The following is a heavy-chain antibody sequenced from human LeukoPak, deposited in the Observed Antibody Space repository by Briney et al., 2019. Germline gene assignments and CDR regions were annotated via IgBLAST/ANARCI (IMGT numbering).Heavy chain of an antibody. CDR3: ARSGYCSSTSCYTVEYYYYYGMDV. D-gene: IGHD2-2*02. J-gene: IGHJ6*02. V-gene: IGHV1-46*01. CDR2: INPSGGST. Sequence: ASMKVSCKASGYTFTSYYIHWVRQAPGQGLEWMGIINPSGGSTSYAQKLQGRVTMTTDTSTSTAYMELRSLRSDDTAVYYCARSGYCSSTSCYTVEYYYYYGMDVWGQGTTVTVSS. CDR1: GYTFTSYY.